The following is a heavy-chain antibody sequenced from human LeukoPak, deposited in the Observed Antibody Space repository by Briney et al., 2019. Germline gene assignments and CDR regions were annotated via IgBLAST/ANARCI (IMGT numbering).Heavy chain of an antibody. D-gene: IGHD2-15*01. V-gene: IGHV3-74*01. CDR2: INSDGSST. CDR1: GFTFSSYW. J-gene: IGHJ2*01. Sequence: GGSLRLSCAASGFTFSSYWMHWVRQAPGKGLVWVSRINSDGSSTSYADSVKGRFTISRDNAKNTLYLQMNSLRAEDTAVYYCVRVIGDVRCSGGSCYYFPQPNYCYFDFWGRGTLVTVSS. CDR3: VRVIGDVRCSGGSCYYFPQPNYCYFDF.